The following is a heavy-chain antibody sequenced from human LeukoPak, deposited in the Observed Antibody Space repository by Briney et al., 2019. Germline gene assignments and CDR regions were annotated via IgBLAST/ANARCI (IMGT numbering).Heavy chain of an antibody. V-gene: IGHV1-2*02. J-gene: IGHJ4*02. CDR3: AKDAYSCFSSSYNMDS. CDR2: INPNSGVT. CDR1: GYTVTGHY. D-gene: IGHD5-18*01. Sequence: GAAVKVSCKASGYTVTGHYLHWVRQAPGQGLEWMGWINPNSGVTNYAQKFQGRVTMTRDTSINTAYMELHSLTSDDTAMYYCAKDAYSCFSSSYNMDSWGQGTLVTVSS.